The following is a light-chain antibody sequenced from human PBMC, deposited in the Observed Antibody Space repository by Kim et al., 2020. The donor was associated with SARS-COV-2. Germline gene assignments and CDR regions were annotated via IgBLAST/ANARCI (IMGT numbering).Light chain of an antibody. V-gene: IGLV2-14*03. CDR1: GSDVGGYNY. CDR2: DVT. J-gene: IGLJ2*01. Sequence: GQSHTISCTGTGSDVGGYNYVSLYQQHPGKAPKLMIYDVTNRPSGVSNRFSGSKSGSTASLTISGLQAEDETDYYCSSYTSSSTPVFGGGTQLTVL. CDR3: SSYTSSSTPV.